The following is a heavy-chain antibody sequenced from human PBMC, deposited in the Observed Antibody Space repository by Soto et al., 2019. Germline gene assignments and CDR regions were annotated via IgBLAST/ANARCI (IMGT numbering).Heavy chain of an antibody. V-gene: IGHV3-21*01. CDR2: ISSSSTYI. J-gene: IGHJ6*02. Sequence: EVQLVESGGGLVKPGGSLRLSCAASGFTSSSYSMDWVRQAPGKGLEWVSSISSSSTYIHYADSVKGRFTISRDNAKNSLYLQMNSLGAEDTAVYYGAGQTSGYYYYGMDVWGQGTTVTVSS. CDR3: AGQTSGYYYYGMDV. CDR1: GFTSSSYS.